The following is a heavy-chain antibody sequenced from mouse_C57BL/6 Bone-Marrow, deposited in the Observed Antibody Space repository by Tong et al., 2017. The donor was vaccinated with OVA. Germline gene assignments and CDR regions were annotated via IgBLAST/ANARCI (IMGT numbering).Heavy chain of an antibody. CDR1: GYTFTDYN. CDR3: YYLFDY. J-gene: IGHJ2*01. CDR2: INPNNGGT. V-gene: IGHV1-18*01. D-gene: IGHD2-3*01. Sequence: EVQLQESGPELVKPGASVKISCKASGYTFTDYNMDWVKQSHGKSLEWIGDINPNNGGTIYNQKFKGKATLTVNKSSSTAYMELRSLTSEDSAVYDGYYLFDYWGQGTTLTVSS.